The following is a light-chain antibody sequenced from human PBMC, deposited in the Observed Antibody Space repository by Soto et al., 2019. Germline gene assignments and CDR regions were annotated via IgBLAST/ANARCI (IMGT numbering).Light chain of an antibody. CDR3: QSYDSSLSGSV. J-gene: IGLJ2*01. V-gene: IGLV1-40*01. CDR1: NSNIGSSYD. CDR2: ANS. Sequence: QAVLTQPPSVSGAPGRKVTISCTGSNSNIGSSYDVHWYQHLPGTAPKLLIYANSHRPSGVPGRFSGSKSGTSASLAITGLQAEDEADYYCQSYDSSLSGSVFGGGTQLTVL.